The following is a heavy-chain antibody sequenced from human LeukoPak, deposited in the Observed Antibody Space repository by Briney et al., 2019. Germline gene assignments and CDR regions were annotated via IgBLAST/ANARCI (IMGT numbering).Heavy chain of an antibody. CDR1: GGSISSGGYY. J-gene: IGHJ3*02. CDR3: ARVLKVATPLDAFDI. V-gene: IGHV4-30-2*01. D-gene: IGHD5-12*01. Sequence: SQTLSLTCTVSGGSISSGGYYWSWIRQPPGKGLEWIGYIYHSGSTYYNPSLKSRVTISVDTSKNQFSLKLSSVTAADTAVYYCARVLKVATPLDAFDIWGQGTMVTVSS. CDR2: IYHSGST.